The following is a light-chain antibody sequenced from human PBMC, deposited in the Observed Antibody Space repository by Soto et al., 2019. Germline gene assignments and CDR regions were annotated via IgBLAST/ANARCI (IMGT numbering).Light chain of an antibody. CDR3: QLRSNWPPTWT. Sequence: EIVLTQSPATLSLSPGERATLSCRASQSISNYLAWYQHRPGQAPRLLIYDASTRATGIPARFSGSGSGTDFPLTISSREPEDFAVYFCQLRSNWPPTWTFGQGTKVEIK. CDR2: DAS. CDR1: QSISNY. V-gene: IGKV3-11*01. J-gene: IGKJ1*01.